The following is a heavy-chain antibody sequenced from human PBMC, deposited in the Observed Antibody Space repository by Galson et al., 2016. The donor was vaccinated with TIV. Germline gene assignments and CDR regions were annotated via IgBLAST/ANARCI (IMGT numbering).Heavy chain of an antibody. V-gene: IGHV3-9*01. D-gene: IGHD1/OR15-1a*01. CDR1: GFTFDDYA. Sequence: SLRLSCAASGFTFDDYAFHWVRQAPAKGLEWVSGISWNGDIIGYADFVKGRFTISRDNAKNSLYLQMNCLRADDTASYYCVKDRWSATTYHYYGMDVWGQGTTVTVSS. J-gene: IGHJ6*02. CDR3: VKDRWSATTYHYYGMDV. CDR2: ISWNGDII.